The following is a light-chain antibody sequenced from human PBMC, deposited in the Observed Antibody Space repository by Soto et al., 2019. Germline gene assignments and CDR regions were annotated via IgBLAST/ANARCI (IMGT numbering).Light chain of an antibody. CDR1: SSDVGGYNF. V-gene: IGLV2-14*01. CDR2: EVN. Sequence: QSALTQPASVSGSPGQSITISCTGTSSDVGGYNFVSWYQQHPGKAPRLMIFEVNNRPSGVSDRFSGSKSGNTASLTISGLQAEDEAHYYCSSYTFSSTLVVFGGRTKLTLL. J-gene: IGLJ3*02. CDR3: SSYTFSSTLVV.